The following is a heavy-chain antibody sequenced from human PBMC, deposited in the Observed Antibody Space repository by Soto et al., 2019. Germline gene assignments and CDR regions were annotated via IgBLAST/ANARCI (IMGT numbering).Heavy chain of an antibody. D-gene: IGHD3-10*01. V-gene: IGHV3-7*01. J-gene: IGHJ4*02. CDR1: GFTFSSYW. CDR2: IKQDGSEK. CDR3: ARVDITMVRGVTFDY. Sequence: EVQLVESGGGLVQPGGSLRLSCAGSGFTFSSYWLSWVRQAPGKGLEWVANIKQDGSEKYYVDSVKGRFTISRDNANNSLYLQMNSLRAEDTAVYYCARVDITMVRGVTFDYWGQGTLVTVSS.